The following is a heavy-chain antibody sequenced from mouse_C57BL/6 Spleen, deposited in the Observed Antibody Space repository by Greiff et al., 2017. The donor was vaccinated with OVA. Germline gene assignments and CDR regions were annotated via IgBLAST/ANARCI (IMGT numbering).Heavy chain of an antibody. J-gene: IGHJ2*01. CDR2: ISDGGSYT. Sequence: EVMLVESGGGLVKPGGSLKLSCAASGFTFSSYAMSWVRQTPEKRLEWVATISDGGSYTYYPDNVKGRFTISRDNAKNNLYLQMSQLKSEDTAMYDCARDRRRTGYYFDYWGQGTTLTVSS. V-gene: IGHV5-4*01. CDR1: GFTFSSYA. CDR3: ARDRRRTGYYFDY.